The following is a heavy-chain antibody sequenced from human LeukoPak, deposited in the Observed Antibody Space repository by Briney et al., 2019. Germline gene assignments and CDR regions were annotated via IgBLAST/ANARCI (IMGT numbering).Heavy chain of an antibody. CDR2: ISNDGSNK. D-gene: IGHD2-2*01. Sequence: PGRSLRLSCIASGFTFSSYGMHWVRQAPGKGLEWVAVISNDGSNKFYADSVKGRFTISRDNSKNTLYLQMNSLRAEDTAVYYCARAKAYSTSCYDYWGQGTLVTVSS. V-gene: IGHV3-30*03. J-gene: IGHJ4*02. CDR1: GFTFSSYG. CDR3: ARAKAYSTSCYDY.